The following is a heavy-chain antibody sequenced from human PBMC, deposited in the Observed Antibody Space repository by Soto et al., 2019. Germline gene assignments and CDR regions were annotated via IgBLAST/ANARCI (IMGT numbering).Heavy chain of an antibody. J-gene: IGHJ2*01. CDR1: GFTFSSYS. D-gene: IGHD3-10*01. Sequence: EVQLVESGGGLVQPGGSLRLSCAASGFTFSSYSINWVRQAPGKGLEWVSSISSSSSTIYSAASVKGRFTISRDNAKTSLDLQMNSLSAEDTAVYYCERTLIYGSGSYTLGGFDLWGRCTLVTVSS. CDR3: ERTLIYGSGSYTLGGFDL. V-gene: IGHV3-48*01. CDR2: ISSSSSTI.